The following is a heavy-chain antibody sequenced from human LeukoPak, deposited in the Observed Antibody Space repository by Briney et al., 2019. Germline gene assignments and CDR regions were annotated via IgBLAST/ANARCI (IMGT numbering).Heavy chain of an antibody. D-gene: IGHD6-25*01. CDR3: AREGSGADY. CDR1: GGSINFYY. V-gene: IGHV4-59*12. J-gene: IGHJ4*02. Sequence: PSETLSLTCTVSGGSINFYYWSWFRQPPGKGLEWIGYIYYSGSTNYNPSLKSRVTISVDTSKNQFSLKLSSVTAADTAVYYCAREGSGADYWGQGTLVTVSS. CDR2: IYYSGST.